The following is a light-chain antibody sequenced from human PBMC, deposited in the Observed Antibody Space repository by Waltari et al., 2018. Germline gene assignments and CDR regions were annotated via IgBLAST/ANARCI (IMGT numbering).Light chain of an antibody. CDR3: NCRDTSGNHYV. J-gene: IGLJ1*01. Sequence: SSEVTQDPSVSVALGQTVRITCQGDILRSHFASWYQQMPGQAPILVIYGQNARPSGIPDRFSGSASGDTASLTITWVQAEDEADYYCNCRDTSGNHYVFGPGTKVTVL. V-gene: IGLV3-19*01. CDR2: GQN. CDR1: ILRSHF.